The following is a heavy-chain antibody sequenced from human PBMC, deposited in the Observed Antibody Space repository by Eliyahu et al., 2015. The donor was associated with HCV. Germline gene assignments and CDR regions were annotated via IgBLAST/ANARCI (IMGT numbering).Heavy chain of an antibody. D-gene: IGHD6-6*01. V-gene: IGHV2-5*01. CDR1: GXSXSTSGVG. CDR3: AHIGSSLLGFDY. CDR2: IYWNDDK. J-gene: IGHJ4*02. Sequence: QITLKESGPTLVKPTQTLTLTCPFSGXSXSTSGVGVGWXRQPXGKALEWLALIYWNDDKRYSPXLKSRLTITKDTSKNQVVLTMTNMDPVDTATYYCAHIGSSLLGFDYWGQGTLVTVSS.